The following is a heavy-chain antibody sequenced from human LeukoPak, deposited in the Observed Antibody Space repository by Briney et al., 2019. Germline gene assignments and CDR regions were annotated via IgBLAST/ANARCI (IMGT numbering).Heavy chain of an antibody. Sequence: GGSLRLSCAASGFTFSSYAMSWVRQAPGKGLEWVSAISGSGGSTYYADSVKGRFTISRDNSKNTLYLQMNSLRAEDTAVYYCAKGEHLSKGRTRPLYYYGMDVWGQGTTVTVSS. CDR3: AKGEHLSKGRTRPLYYYGMDV. J-gene: IGHJ6*02. D-gene: IGHD1/OR15-1a*01. CDR1: GFTFSSYA. V-gene: IGHV3-23*01. CDR2: ISGSGGST.